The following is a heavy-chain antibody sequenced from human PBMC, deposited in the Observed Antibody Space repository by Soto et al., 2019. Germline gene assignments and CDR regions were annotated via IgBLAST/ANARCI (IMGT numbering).Heavy chain of an antibody. CDR3: ATAEPRIAALFNWFGP. D-gene: IGHD6-13*01. CDR1: GYTFTSYG. V-gene: IGHV1-18*01. J-gene: IGHJ5*02. Sequence: ASVKVSCKASGYTFTSYGISWVRQAPGQGLEWMGWISAYNGDTNYAQKLQGRVTMTTDTSTSTAYMELRSLRSDDTAVYYCATAEPRIAALFNWFGPWGQGTLVTVSS. CDR2: ISAYNGDT.